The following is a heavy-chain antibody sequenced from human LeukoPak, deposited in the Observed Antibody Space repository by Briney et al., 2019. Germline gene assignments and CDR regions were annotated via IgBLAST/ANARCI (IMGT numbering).Heavy chain of an antibody. J-gene: IGHJ5*02. Sequence: PGGSLRLSCAASGFTFDDYALHWVRQAPGKGLEWVSGISWNSGSIGYADSVKGRFTISRDNAKNSLYLQMNSLRAEDTALYYSAKGTWYNWNSNWFDPWGQGTLVTVSS. CDR1: GFTFDDYA. CDR2: ISWNSGSI. CDR3: AKGTWYNWNSNWFDP. V-gene: IGHV3-9*01. D-gene: IGHD1-1*01.